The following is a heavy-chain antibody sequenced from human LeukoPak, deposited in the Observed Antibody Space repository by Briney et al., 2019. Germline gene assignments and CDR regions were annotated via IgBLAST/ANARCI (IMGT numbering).Heavy chain of an antibody. D-gene: IGHD1-7*01. CDR2: MNADGRTI. CDR1: GFTFSSSW. V-gene: IGHV3-74*01. J-gene: IGHJ2*01. Sequence: GGSLRLSCAASGFTFSSSWMHWVRQGPGKGLVWVARMNADGRTINYADSVKGRFTISRDNAKNTLYLQMNSLRTEDAAVFYCARAGNYYFDLWGRGTQVTVSS. CDR3: ARAGNYYFDL.